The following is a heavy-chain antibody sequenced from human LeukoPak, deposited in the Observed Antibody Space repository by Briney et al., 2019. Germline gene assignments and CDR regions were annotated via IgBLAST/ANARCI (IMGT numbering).Heavy chain of an antibody. D-gene: IGHD3-22*01. J-gene: IGHJ4*02. CDR2: IYYSGST. Sequence: TLSXTGXVWGGSISSSSYYWGWIRQPPGEGVEWIESIYYSGSTYYNPSLNTRVTISVDTSKNQFSLKLSSVTAADTAVYYCASGKEPYYYDSSGYFTYWGQGTLVTVSS. V-gene: IGHV4-39*01. CDR3: ASGKEPYYYDSSGYFTY. CDR1: GGSISSSSYY.